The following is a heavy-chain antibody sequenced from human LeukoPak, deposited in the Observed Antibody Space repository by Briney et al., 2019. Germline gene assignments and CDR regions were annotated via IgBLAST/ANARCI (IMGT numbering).Heavy chain of an antibody. CDR1: GGSISPSNP. J-gene: IGHJ4*02. V-gene: IGHV3-23*01. Sequence: PSETLSLTCTVSGGSISPSNPYWGWIRQPPGKGLEWVSSISGSGGSTYYADSVKGRFTISRDNSKNTLYLQMNSLRAEDTAVYYCATPGDSSSWYYFDYWGQGTLVTVSS. D-gene: IGHD6-13*01. CDR2: ISGSGGST. CDR3: ATPGDSSSWYYFDY.